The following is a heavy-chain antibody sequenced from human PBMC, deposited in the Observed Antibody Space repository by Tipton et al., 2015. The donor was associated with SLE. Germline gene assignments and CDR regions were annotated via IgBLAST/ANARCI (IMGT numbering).Heavy chain of an antibody. V-gene: IGHV3-30-3*01. CDR3: ARDRRAARGRYFAMDV. Sequence: SLRLSCAASGFTFRSYAMHWVRQAPGKGLEWVAVISYDGGDKYYADSVKGRFTISRDNSKNTLYLQMNSLRAADTAVYYCARDRRAARGRYFAMDVWGQGTTVTVSS. J-gene: IGHJ6*02. CDR2: ISYDGGDK. CDR1: GFTFRSYA. D-gene: IGHD6-13*01.